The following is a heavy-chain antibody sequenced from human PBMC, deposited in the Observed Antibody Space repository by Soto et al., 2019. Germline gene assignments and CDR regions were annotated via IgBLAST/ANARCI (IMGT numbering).Heavy chain of an antibody. CDR3: ARDMIYYSSSSQFDL. J-gene: IGHJ4*02. CDR1: GFSFGDYY. D-gene: IGHD3-22*01. CDR2: ISSRGGTI. Sequence: GGSLRLFGAASGFSFGDYYMTWVRQAPGKGLEWISYISSRGGTIYYADSVKGRFTISRDNAKKSLYLQMNSLRAEDTAVYYCARDMIYYSSSSQFDLWGQGTLVTFSS. V-gene: IGHV3-11*01.